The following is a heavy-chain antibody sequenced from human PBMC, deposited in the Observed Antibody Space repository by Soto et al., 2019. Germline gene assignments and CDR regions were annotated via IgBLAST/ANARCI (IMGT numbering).Heavy chain of an antibody. CDR2: ISGSGGST. Sequence: EVQVLESGGAWVRPGGPLSPSCEVPGLTLGLNALVGVRQPPGKGLEGVSAISGSGGSTYYADSVKGGFTISRDNSKNTLYLQMNSLRAEDTAVYYCAKGATGTWLDYYFDYWGQGTLVSVSS. D-gene: IGHD1-1*01. J-gene: IGHJ4*02. V-gene: IGHV3-23*01. CDR1: GLTLGLNA. CDR3: AKGATGTWLDYYFDY.